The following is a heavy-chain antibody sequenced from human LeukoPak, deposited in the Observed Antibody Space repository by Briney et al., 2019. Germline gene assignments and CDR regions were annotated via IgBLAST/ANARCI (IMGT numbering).Heavy chain of an antibody. D-gene: IGHD6-19*01. Sequence: GASVKVSCKASGGTFSSYAISWVRQAPGQGLEWMGGIIPIFGTANYAQKFQGRVTITADESTSTAYMELSSLRSEDTAVYYCARDGTLAVAGNFDYWGQGTLVTVSS. V-gene: IGHV1-69*13. CDR2: IIPIFGTA. J-gene: IGHJ4*02. CDR3: ARDGTLAVAGNFDY. CDR1: GGTFSSYA.